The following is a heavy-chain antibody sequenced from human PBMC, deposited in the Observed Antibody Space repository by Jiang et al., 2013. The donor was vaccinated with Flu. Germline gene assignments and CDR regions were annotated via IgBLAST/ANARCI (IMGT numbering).Heavy chain of an antibody. V-gene: IGHV2-5*01. J-gene: IGHJ3*01. Sequence: TQTLTLTCTFSGFALNTNAVGVGWIRQPPGKALEWLALIYWNDNKRYNSSLQRRLTITKDTSRNQVILTMTNVDPVDTASYYCAHTLYGSNSKAFDFWGPGTMVTVSS. D-gene: IGHD4-23*01. CDR1: GFALNTNAVG. CDR3: AHTLYGSNSKAFDF. CDR2: IYWNDNK.